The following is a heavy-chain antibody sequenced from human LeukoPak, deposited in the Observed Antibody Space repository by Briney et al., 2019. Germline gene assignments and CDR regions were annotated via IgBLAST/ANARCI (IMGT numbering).Heavy chain of an antibody. J-gene: IGHJ4*02. V-gene: IGHV1-69*05. CDR1: GGTFSSYA. D-gene: IGHD1-7*01. Sequence: SVKVSYKASGGTFSSYAISWVRQAPGQGLEWMGGIIPIFGTANYAQKFQGRVTITTNESTSTAYMELSSLRSEDTAVYYCARGRGGTTGFDYWGQGTLVTVSS. CDR3: ARGRGGTTGFDY. CDR2: IIPIFGTA.